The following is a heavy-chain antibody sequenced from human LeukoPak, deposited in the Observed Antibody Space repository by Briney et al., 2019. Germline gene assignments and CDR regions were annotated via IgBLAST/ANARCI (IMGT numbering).Heavy chain of an antibody. V-gene: IGHV3-7*01. D-gene: IGHD5-24*01. J-gene: IGHJ4*02. Sequence: PGGSLRLLCAASGLTYKSYCMGCVPHTRGKTRECVATICQDGNGRDFVGSVKGRFTISRDNAKNSLYLEMNSLRVDDTAVYYCARWRGLQSEFDHWGQGTLVTVSS. CDR2: ICQDGNGR. CDR3: ARWRGLQSEFDH. CDR1: GLTYKSYC.